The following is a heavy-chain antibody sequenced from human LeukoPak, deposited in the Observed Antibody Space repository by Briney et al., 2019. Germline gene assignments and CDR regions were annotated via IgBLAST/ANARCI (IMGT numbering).Heavy chain of an antibody. CDR2: INHSGST. D-gene: IGHD2-2*01. CDR1: GGSFSGYY. J-gene: IGHJ4*02. CDR3: ARGTNRGYFDY. V-gene: IGHV4-34*01. Sequence: KPSETLSLTCAVYGGSFSGYYWSWIRQPPGKGLEWIGEINHSGSTNYNPSLKSRVTISVDTSKNQFSLKLSSVTAADTAVYYCARGTNRGYFDYWGQGTLVTVSS.